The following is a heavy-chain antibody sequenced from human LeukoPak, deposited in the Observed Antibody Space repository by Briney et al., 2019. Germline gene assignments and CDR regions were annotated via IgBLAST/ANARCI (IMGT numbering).Heavy chain of an antibody. D-gene: IGHD3-22*01. V-gene: IGHV3-7*01. CDR3: AKAVTPNYDSSGYSAIDY. Sequence: GGSLRLSCAASGFTFSSYWMSWVRQAPGKGLEWVANIKQDGSEKYYVDSVKGRFTISRDNAKSSLYLQMNSLRAEDTAVYYCAKAVTPNYDSSGYSAIDYWGQGTLVTVSS. J-gene: IGHJ4*02. CDR1: GFTFSSYW. CDR2: IKQDGSEK.